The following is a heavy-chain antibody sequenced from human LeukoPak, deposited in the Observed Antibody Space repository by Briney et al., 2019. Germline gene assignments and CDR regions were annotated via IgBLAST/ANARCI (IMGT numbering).Heavy chain of an antibody. J-gene: IGHJ4*02. Sequence: GGSLRLSCTISAFTFSKYDMNWVRQTPGKGLEWVAVIASHARVAHYLDSVKGRFTISRDNSKSTLSLQINSLRTEDTAVYYCARVIMRNDVALDYWGQGPLVTVSS. CDR2: IASHARVA. D-gene: IGHD1-1*01. V-gene: IGHV3-30*03. CDR3: ARVIMRNDVALDY. CDR1: AFTFSKYD.